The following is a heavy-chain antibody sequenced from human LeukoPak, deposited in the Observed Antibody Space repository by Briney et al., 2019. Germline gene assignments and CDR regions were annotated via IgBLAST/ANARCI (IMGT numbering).Heavy chain of an antibody. CDR3: ARDRRLWFGEPSNWFDP. D-gene: IGHD3-10*01. V-gene: IGHV3-30-3*01. CDR1: GFTFSSYA. J-gene: IGHJ5*02. Sequence: PGRSLRLSCAASGFTFSSYAMHWVRQAPGKGLEWVAVISYDGSNKYYADSVKGRFTISRDNSKNTLYLQMNSLRAEDTAVYYCARDRRLWFGEPSNWFDPWGQGTLVTVSS. CDR2: ISYDGSNK.